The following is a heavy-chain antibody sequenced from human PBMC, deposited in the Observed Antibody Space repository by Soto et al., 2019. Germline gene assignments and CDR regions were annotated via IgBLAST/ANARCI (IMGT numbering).Heavy chain of an antibody. CDR3: GNRPPVSSSFERDDF. D-gene: IGHD6-6*01. CDR1: GFTFSSYA. CDR2: ISATGGST. J-gene: IGHJ4*02. V-gene: IGHV3-23*01. Sequence: SGGSLRLSCAASGFTFSSYAMSWVRQAPGKGLEWVSAISATGGSTYYADSVKGRFTISRDNSKNTLYLQMNSLRVEDTAVYFCGNRPPVSSSFERDDFWGQGTLVTVSS.